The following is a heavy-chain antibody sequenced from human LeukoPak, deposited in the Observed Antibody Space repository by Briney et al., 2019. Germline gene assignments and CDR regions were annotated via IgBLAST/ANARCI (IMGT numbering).Heavy chain of an antibody. CDR2: INAGNGNT. Sequence: ASVKVSCKASGYTFTSYAMHWVRQAPGQRLEWMGWINAGNGNTKYSQKFQGRVTITRDTSASTAYMELSSLRSEDTAVYYCARPRPGGGWFDYWGQGTLVTVSS. D-gene: IGHD3-16*01. J-gene: IGHJ4*02. CDR3: ARPRPGGGWFDY. V-gene: IGHV1-3*01. CDR1: GYTFTSYA.